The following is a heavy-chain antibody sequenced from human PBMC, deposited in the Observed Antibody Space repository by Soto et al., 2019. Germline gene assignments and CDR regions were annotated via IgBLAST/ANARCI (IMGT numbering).Heavy chain of an antibody. V-gene: IGHV4-38-2*01. J-gene: IGHJ5*02. Sequence: ASAVCGDTVKSWVYGVWIQKTPGKGLEWIGSIFHSGNRHYNPSLRSRVTMSVDTSKNQFSLKLSSVTASDTAVYYCASWGDYLDYLGNNWFDTWAQGPLLTVYS. CDR3: ASWGDYLDYLGNNWFDT. D-gene: IGHD3-9*01. CDR1: GDTVKSWVY. CDR2: IFHSGNR.